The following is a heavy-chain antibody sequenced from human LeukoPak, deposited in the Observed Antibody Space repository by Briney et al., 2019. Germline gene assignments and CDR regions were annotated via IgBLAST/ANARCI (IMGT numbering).Heavy chain of an antibody. CDR2: ISSSGSTI. CDR1: GFTFSDYC. CDR3: ARDRAARPKQRTSEWFDP. D-gene: IGHD6-6*01. Sequence: GGSLRLSCAASGFTFSDYCMSWIRQAPGKGLEWVSYISSSGSTIYYADSVKGRFTISRDNAKNSLYLQMNSLRAEDTAVYYCARDRAARPKQRTSEWFDPWGQGTLVTVSS. J-gene: IGHJ5*02. V-gene: IGHV3-11*01.